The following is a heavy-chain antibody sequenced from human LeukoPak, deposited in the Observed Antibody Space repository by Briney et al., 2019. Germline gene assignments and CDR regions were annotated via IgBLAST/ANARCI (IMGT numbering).Heavy chain of an antibody. CDR2: ISAYNGNT. Sequence: GASVKVSCKASGYTFTSYGISWVRQAPGQGLEWMGWISAYNGNTNYAQKFQGRVTITADKSTSTAYMELSSLRSEDTAVYYCAREGSGDSQWLVHFDYWGQGTLVTVSS. J-gene: IGHJ4*02. D-gene: IGHD6-19*01. CDR3: AREGSGDSQWLVHFDY. V-gene: IGHV1-18*01. CDR1: GYTFTSYG.